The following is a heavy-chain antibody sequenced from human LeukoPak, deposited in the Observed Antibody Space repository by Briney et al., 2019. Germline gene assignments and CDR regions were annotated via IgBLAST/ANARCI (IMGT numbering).Heavy chain of an antibody. CDR1: GGTFSSYA. J-gene: IGHJ4*02. Sequence: GASVKVSCKASGGTFSSYAISWVRQAPGQGREWMGWMNPNSGNTGYAQKFQGRVTITRNTSISTAYMELSSLRSEDTAVYYCARGSVGVPAAIDYWGQGTLVTVSS. CDR3: ARGSVGVPAAIDY. D-gene: IGHD2-2*01. V-gene: IGHV1-8*03. CDR2: MNPNSGNT.